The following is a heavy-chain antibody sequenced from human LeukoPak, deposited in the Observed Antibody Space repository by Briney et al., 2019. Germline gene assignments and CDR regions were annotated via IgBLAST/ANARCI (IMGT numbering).Heavy chain of an antibody. V-gene: IGHV3-21*01. D-gene: IGHD2-15*01. CDR1: GFTFSRYN. Sequence: GGSLRLSCAASGFTFSRYNMNWVRQAPGKGLEWVSSISRTGNYIYYADSVKGRFTNSRDNAQNSLFLQMNSLRVEDTAVYYCARVLETDCSGGSCYSGLDYWGQGTLVTVSS. J-gene: IGHJ4*02. CDR3: ARVLETDCSGGSCYSGLDY. CDR2: ISRTGNYI.